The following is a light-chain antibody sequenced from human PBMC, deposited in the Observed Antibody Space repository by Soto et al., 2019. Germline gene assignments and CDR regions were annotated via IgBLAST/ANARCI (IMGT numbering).Light chain of an antibody. V-gene: IGLV1-47*01. CDR2: RNN. CDR3: AAWDDSLSGRVV. J-gene: IGLJ2*01. Sequence: QAVVTQPPSASGTPGQRVTISCSGSSSNIGSNYVYWYQQFPGTAPKLLIYRNNQRPSGVPDRFSGSKSGTSASLAISGLRSEDEAAYYCAAWDDSLSGRVVFGGGTKVTVL. CDR1: SSNIGSNY.